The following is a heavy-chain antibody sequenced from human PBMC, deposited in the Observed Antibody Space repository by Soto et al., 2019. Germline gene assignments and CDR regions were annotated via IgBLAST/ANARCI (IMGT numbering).Heavy chain of an antibody. CDR3: ARDSLGIAVLGTGRSKNNWFDP. V-gene: IGHV4-34*01. CDR1: GGSFSGYY. D-gene: IGHD6-19*01. Sequence: QVQLQQWGAGLLKPSETLSLTCAVYGGSFSGYYWSWIRQPPGKGLEWIGEINHSGSTNYNPSLTIQVTISIDTSKNQFSLKLSSVTAADTAIYYCARDSLGIAVLGTGRSKNNWFDPWGQGTLVTVSS. CDR2: INHSGST. J-gene: IGHJ5*02.